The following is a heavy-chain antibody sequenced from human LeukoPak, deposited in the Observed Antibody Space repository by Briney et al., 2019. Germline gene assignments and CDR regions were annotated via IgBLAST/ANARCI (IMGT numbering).Heavy chain of an antibody. CDR1: GFTFRNYM. Sequence: GGSLRLSCAASGFTFRNYMMHWVRQAPGKGLDWVAVILEDGSIQHYADSVKGRFTISRDNSRNTVFLQMNSLRGEDTAIYYCARAPGYRSFLDYWGQGTLVIVSS. CDR3: ARAPGYRSFLDY. D-gene: IGHD6-13*01. J-gene: IGHJ4*02. V-gene: IGHV3-30*04. CDR2: ILEDGSIQ.